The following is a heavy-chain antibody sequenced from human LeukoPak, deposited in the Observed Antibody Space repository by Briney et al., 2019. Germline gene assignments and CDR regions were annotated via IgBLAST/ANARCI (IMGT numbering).Heavy chain of an antibody. Sequence: GGSLRLSCAASEFTFSSYSMNWVRQAPGKGLEWVSYITNSGNSKSYADSVKGRFTISRDNTKNSLYLQMNGLRAEDTAVYYCAKVLLWFGEYYYYGMDVWGQGTTVTVSS. CDR2: ITNSGNSK. D-gene: IGHD3-10*01. CDR1: EFTFSSYS. CDR3: AKVLLWFGEYYYYGMDV. J-gene: IGHJ6*02. V-gene: IGHV3-48*01.